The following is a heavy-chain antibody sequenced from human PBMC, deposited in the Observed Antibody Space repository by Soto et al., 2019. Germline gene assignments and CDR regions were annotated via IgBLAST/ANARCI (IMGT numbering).Heavy chain of an antibody. V-gene: IGHV5-10-1*01. CDR3: ARPGPFDY. CDR2: IDPSDSYT. CDR1: VYKFTSSW. J-gene: IGHJ4*02. Sequence: LKISDKRSVYKFTSSWMSWVRQMPGKGLEWMGRIDPSDSYTNYSPSFQGHVTISADKSISTAYLQWSSLKASDTAMYYCARPGPFDYWGQGTLVTVSS.